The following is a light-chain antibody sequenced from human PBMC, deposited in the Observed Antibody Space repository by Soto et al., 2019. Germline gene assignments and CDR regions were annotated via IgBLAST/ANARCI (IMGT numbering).Light chain of an antibody. CDR2: EES. CDR3: QQVKSYPRT. J-gene: IGKJ4*01. CDR1: QSISSW. Sequence: DIQMTQSPSTLSASVGDRVTTTCRASQSISSWLAWYQQKPGNPPRLLIYEESTLHSGVPSRFSGRKVGTQFILTIDSLQPEDFATYYCQQVKSYPRTFGGGTKVDIK. V-gene: IGKV1-5*01.